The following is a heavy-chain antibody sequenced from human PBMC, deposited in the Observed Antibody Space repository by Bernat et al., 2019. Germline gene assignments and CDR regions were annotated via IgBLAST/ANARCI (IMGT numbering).Heavy chain of an antibody. J-gene: IGHJ6*01. CDR1: KLTFSSYW. D-gene: IGHD4-11*01. CDR2: IKQDGSEK. Sequence: LRMSSSACKLTFSSYWMSWVRQAPGKGLEWVANIKQDGSEKYYVDSVKGRFTISRDNVKNSLYLQMNSLRPEDTAVYYCARDTGYGDSTTVNYNYDYGMDV. V-gene: IGHV3-7*01. CDR3: ARDTGYGDSTTVNYNYDYGMDV.